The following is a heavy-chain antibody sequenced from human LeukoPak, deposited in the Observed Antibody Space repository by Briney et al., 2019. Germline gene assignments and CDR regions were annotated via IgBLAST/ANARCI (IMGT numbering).Heavy chain of an antibody. D-gene: IGHD4-11*01. CDR3: ARVGTTFDY. CDR2: IYYSGST. J-gene: IGHJ4*02. CDR1: GGSISSGDYY. Sequence: PSETLSLTCTVSGGSISSGDYYWRWIRQPPGKGLEWIGYIYYSGSTYYNPSLKSRITISVDTSKNQFSLKLSSVTAADTAVYYCARVGTTFDYWGQGTLVTVSS. V-gene: IGHV4-30-4*01.